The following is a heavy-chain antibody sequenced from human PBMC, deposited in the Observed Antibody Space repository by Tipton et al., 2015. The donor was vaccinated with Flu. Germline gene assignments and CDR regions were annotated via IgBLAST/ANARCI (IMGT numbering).Heavy chain of an antibody. J-gene: IGHJ4*02. CDR1: GGSINYYS. Sequence: TLSLTCTVSGGSINYYSWNWIRQRPGKGLEWIGFSFYSGSTSYNPALQSRVTISVDNSRNQFSLSLRSVTAADTAVYFCARERGWPAALDFWGQGILVTVSS. V-gene: IGHV4-59*01. D-gene: IGHD2-15*01. CDR2: SFYSGST. CDR3: ARERGWPAALDF.